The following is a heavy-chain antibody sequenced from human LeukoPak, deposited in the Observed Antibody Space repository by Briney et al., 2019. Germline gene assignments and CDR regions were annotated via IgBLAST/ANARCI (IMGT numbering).Heavy chain of an antibody. CDR3: ARVVGVVLMVYADYFYYYYMDV. CDR1: GFTFSSYW. J-gene: IGHJ6*03. CDR2: INHSGST. Sequence: GSLRLSCAASGFTFSSYWMSWVRQAPGKGLEWIGEINHSGSTNYNPSLKSRVTISVDTSKNQFSLKLSSVTAADTAVFYCARVVGVVLMVYADYFYYYYMDVWGKGTTVTVSS. V-gene: IGHV4-34*01. D-gene: IGHD2-8*01.